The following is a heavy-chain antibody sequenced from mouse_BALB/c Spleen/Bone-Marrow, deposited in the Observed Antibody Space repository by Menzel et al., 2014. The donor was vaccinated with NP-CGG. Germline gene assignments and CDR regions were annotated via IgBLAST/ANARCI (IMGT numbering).Heavy chain of an antibody. J-gene: IGHJ2*01. D-gene: IGHD2-4*01. CDR2: ISNGGGTT. V-gene: IGHV5-12*02. CDR3: ARHSDYDYFDY. CDR1: GFTFSDYY. Sequence: DVMLVESGGGLVQPGGSLKLSCATSGFTFSDYYMYWVRQTPEKRLEWVAYISNGGGTTYYPETVKGRFIISRDNAKNTLYLQMSRLKSEDTAMYYCARHSDYDYFDYWGQGTTLTVSS.